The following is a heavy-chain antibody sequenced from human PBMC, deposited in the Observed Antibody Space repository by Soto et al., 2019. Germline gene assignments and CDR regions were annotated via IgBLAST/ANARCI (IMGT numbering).Heavy chain of an antibody. CDR1: GGSISSYY. D-gene: IGHD3-3*01. CDR2: IYYSGST. J-gene: IGHJ4*02. V-gene: IGHV4-59*01. CDR3: ERVSDFWSGYLDY. Sequence: QVQLQESGPGLVKPSETLSLTCTVSGGSISSYYWSWIRQPPGKGLEWIGYIYYSGSTNYNPSLKSRVTISVDTSKNQFSLKLSSVTAADTAVYYCERVSDFWSGYLDYWGQGTLVTVSS.